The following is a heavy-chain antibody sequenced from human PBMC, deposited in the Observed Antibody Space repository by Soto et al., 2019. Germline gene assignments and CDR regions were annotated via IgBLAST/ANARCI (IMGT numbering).Heavy chain of an antibody. J-gene: IGHJ6*02. V-gene: IGHV1-18*01. CDR1: GYTFTNYD. Sequence: ASVQVSCKASGYTFTNYDISWVRQAPRQGLEWMGWISAYNGNTNYAQKFQGRVTMTTDTSTSTAYMEVRSLRSDDTAVYYCARVNYYDSSGYYRSGMDVWGQGTTVTVSS. D-gene: IGHD3-22*01. CDR3: ARVNYYDSSGYYRSGMDV. CDR2: ISAYNGNT.